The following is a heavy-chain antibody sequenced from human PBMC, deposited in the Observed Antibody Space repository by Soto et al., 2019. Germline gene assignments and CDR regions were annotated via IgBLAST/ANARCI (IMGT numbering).Heavy chain of an antibody. Sequence: SGPTLVNPTQTLTLTCTFSGFSLSTTGVGVGWIRQPPGKALEWLALIYWDDDKRYSPSLKSRLTITKDTSKNQVVLTMTNMDPVDTATYYCAHEGSNCNGGSCYSFDYWGQGTLVTVSS. CDR1: GFSLSTTGVG. V-gene: IGHV2-5*02. CDR3: AHEGSNCNGGSCYSFDY. CDR2: IYWDDDK. D-gene: IGHD2-15*01. J-gene: IGHJ4*02.